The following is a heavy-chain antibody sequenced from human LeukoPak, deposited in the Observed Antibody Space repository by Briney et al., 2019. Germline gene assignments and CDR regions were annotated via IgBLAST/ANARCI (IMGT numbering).Heavy chain of an antibody. CDR3: ARVLAVTGTPFDY. CDR2: IYHSGNT. V-gene: IGHV4-61*02. CDR1: GGSISSDSYY. D-gene: IGHD6-19*01. Sequence: SETLSLTCAVYGGSISSDSYYWSWIRQPAGKGLEWIGRIYHSGNTNYNPSLKSRVTISIDTSKNQFSLKLSSVTAADTAVYYCARVLAVTGTPFDYWGQGTLVTVSS. J-gene: IGHJ4*02.